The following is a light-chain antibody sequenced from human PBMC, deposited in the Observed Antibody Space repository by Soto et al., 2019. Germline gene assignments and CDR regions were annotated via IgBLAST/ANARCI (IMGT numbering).Light chain of an antibody. V-gene: IGLV2-23*03. J-gene: IGLJ1*01. Sequence: QSVRTQPASVSVSPGQSITISCTGTSSDVGSYNLVSWYQQHPGKAPKLMIYEGSKRPSGVSNRFSGSKSGNTASLTISGLQAEDEADYYCCSYAGSSTFGYAFGTGTKVTVL. CDR2: EGS. CDR3: CSYAGSSTFGYA. CDR1: SSDVGSYNL.